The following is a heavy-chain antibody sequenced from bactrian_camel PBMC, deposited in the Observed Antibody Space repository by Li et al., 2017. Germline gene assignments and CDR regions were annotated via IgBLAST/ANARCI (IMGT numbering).Heavy chain of an antibody. CDR2: IYSDGSMT. Sequence: HVQLVESGGGSVQAGGSLRLTCAASGFTWSSSYISWVRQAPGKGLEWVSSIYSDGSMTAYADSVKGRFTISRDNAKNTVYLQMNSLKPEDTAMYYCAADCLRLRSLCMGSPPQRADFGFWGQGTQVTVS. D-gene: IGHD5*01. CDR3: AADCLRLRSLCMGSPPQRADFGF. V-gene: IGHV3-2*01. J-gene: IGHJ6*01. CDR1: GFTWSSSY.